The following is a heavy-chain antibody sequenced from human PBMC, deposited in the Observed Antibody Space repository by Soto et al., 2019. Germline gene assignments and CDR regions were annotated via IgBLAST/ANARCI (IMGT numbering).Heavy chain of an antibody. Sequence: EVQVVESGGALDQPGGSLRLSCAASGFTFSNYWMHWVRQVPGEGLVWVSSINNDGSRTWYADSVRGRIAMSRDNARNLVYLQMNSLRAEDTAVYNCGTTFEYWGQGALVTVSS. CDR3: GTTFEY. J-gene: IGHJ4*02. V-gene: IGHV3-74*01. CDR2: INNDGSRT. D-gene: IGHD1-26*01. CDR1: GFTFSNYW.